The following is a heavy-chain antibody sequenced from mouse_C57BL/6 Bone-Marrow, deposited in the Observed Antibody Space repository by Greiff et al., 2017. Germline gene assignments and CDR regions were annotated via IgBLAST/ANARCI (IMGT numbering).Heavy chain of an antibody. Sequence: VQLQQSGAELVRPGASVKLSCTASGFNIKDDYMHWVKQRPEQGLEWIGRIDPENGDTEYASKFQGKATITADTSSNTAYLQLSSLTSEDTAVYYYTTIISTGIAPYYFDYWGQGTTLTVSS. J-gene: IGHJ2*01. V-gene: IGHV14-4*01. CDR2: IDPENGDT. CDR3: TTIISTGIAPYYFDY. CDR1: GFNIKDDY. D-gene: IGHD1-1*01.